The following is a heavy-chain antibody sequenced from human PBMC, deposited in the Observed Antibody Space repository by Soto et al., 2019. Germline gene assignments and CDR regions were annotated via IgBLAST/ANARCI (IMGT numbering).Heavy chain of an antibody. CDR1: GFTFSSYA. J-gene: IGHJ4*02. D-gene: IGHD3-16*01. Sequence: QVQLVESGGGVVQPGRSLRLSCAASGFTFSSYAMHWVRQAPGKGLDWVAVVSYDGSNKYYADSVKGRFTFSRDNSKYTLYLQMNSLRPEDRALSYCARDLGGAMGYWGQGTLVTVPS. V-gene: IGHV3-30-3*01. CDR2: VSYDGSNK. CDR3: ARDLGGAMGY.